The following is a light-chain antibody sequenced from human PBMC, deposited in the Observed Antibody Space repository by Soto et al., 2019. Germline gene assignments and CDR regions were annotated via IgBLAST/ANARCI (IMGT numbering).Light chain of an antibody. CDR2: GAS. CDR1: QRVSSSY. V-gene: IGKV3-20*01. Sequence: EIVLTQSPATLSLSPGERATLSCRASQRVSSSYLAWYQQKPGQAPRLLIYGASSSATAIPDRFSGRGSGTESTLTISSLQPDDFATYYCQHYNSYSGAFGQGTNVDIK. J-gene: IGKJ1*01. CDR3: QHYNSYSGA.